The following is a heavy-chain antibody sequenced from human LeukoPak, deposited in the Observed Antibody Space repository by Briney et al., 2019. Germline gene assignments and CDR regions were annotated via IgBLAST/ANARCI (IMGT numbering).Heavy chain of an antibody. Sequence: SETLSLTCTSGGSISSSSYYWGWIRQPPGKGLEWVGEISLTGRTNYNPSLNGRVTMSLDESSNQLSLNLTSVTAADTAIYYCSRESGAFCPFGYWGQGTLVIVPS. CDR3: SRESGAFCPFGY. CDR1: GGSISSSSYY. J-gene: IGHJ4*02. CDR2: ISLTGRT. V-gene: IGHV4-39*07. D-gene: IGHD1-26*01.